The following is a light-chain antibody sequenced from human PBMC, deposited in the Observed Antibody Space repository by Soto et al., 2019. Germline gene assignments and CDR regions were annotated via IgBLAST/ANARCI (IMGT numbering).Light chain of an antibody. CDR2: EVS. V-gene: IGLV2-14*01. CDR1: SSDVGGYDS. J-gene: IGLJ1*01. CDR3: SSYTSSYTLV. Sequence: LTQPASVSGSPGQSITTSCSGTSSDVGGYDSVSWYQQHPGKAPKVMIYEVSNRPSGVSNRFSGSKYGNTASLTISGLQAEDEADYYCSSYTSSYTLVFGAGTKVTVL.